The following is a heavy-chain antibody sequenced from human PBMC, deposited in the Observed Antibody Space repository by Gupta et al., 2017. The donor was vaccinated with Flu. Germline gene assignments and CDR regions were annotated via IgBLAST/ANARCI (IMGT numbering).Heavy chain of an antibody. CDR3: TGSPVYAMDV. V-gene: IGHV3-73*02. CDR2: VRSKANNDAT. J-gene: IGHJ6*02. Sequence: DVPLVESGGGLVQPGGSLILSCAASGFRFSDSCMHWVCQASGKGPEWVARVRSKANNDATSDAASMKGRFTISRDDSKNTAQLEKNSLKTEDTAEYYCTGSPVYAMDVWGQGTTVTVSS. CDR1: GFRFSDSC. D-gene: IGHD2-8*01.